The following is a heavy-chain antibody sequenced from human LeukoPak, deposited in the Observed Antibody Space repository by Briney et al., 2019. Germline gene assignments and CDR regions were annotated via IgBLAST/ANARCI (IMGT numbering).Heavy chain of an antibody. CDR3: ARGPSNFDY. V-gene: IGHV3-21*01. J-gene: IGHJ4*02. CDR2: ITRSSIYI. Sequence: GGSLRLSCAASGFTFSSYTMNWVRQAPGKGLEWVSSITRSSIYIYYADSVKGRFTISRDNAKNSLYLQMNSLRAEDTAVYYCARGPSNFDYWGQGTLVTVSS. CDR1: GFTFSSYT.